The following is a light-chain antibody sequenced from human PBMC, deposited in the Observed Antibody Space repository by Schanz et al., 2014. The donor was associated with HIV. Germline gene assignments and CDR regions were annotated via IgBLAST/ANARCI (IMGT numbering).Light chain of an antibody. Sequence: QSALTQPPSASGSPGQSVTISCTGTSSDVGGHDRVSWYQQYPGKAPKLLIYEVTKRPSGVSGRFSGSKSGNTASLTVSGLQAEDEADYYCSSYAGSNSVIFGGGTKVTVL. CDR3: SSYAGSNSVI. CDR1: SSDVGGHDR. J-gene: IGLJ2*01. V-gene: IGLV2-8*01. CDR2: EVT.